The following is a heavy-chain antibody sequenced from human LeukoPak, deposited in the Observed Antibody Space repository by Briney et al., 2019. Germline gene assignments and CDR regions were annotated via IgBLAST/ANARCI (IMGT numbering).Heavy chain of an antibody. V-gene: IGHV4-34*01. J-gene: IGHJ6*02. Sequence: SETLSLTCAVSGGSFSGYYWSWVRQPPGKGLEWIGEINDSGSTRYNPSLESRVTILVDTSKNQFSLKLSSVTAADTAVYYCARGSHYSSIWRYLQPKYFYGMDVWGQGTTVTVSS. D-gene: IGHD6-13*01. CDR3: ARGSHYSSIWRYLQPKYFYGMDV. CDR2: INDSGST. CDR1: GGSFSGYY.